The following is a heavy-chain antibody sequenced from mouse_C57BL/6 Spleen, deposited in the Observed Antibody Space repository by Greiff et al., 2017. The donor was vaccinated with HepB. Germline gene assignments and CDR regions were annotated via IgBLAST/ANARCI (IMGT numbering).Heavy chain of an antibody. CDR3: ARDRDGYDEAMDY. V-gene: IGHV5-4*01. CDR1: GFTFSSYA. J-gene: IGHJ4*01. Sequence: EVQLVESGGGLVKPGGSLKLSCAASGFTFSSYAMSWVRQTPEKRLEWVATISDGGSYTYYPDNVKGRFTISRDNAKNNLYLQMSHLKSEDTAMYYCARDRDGYDEAMDYWGQGTSVTVSS. D-gene: IGHD2-2*01. CDR2: ISDGGSYT.